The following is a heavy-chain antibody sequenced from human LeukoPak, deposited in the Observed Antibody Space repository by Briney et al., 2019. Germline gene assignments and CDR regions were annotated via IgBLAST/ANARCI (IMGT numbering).Heavy chain of an antibody. Sequence: GGSLRLSCATSGFSFSNAWMNWVRQAPGKGLEWVGRIRSNSDGGTIDYAASVKDRFTISRDDSKNTLYLQMNSLKTEDTAVYYCTTYYGSGSFYWGQGTLVTVSS. V-gene: IGHV3-15*07. J-gene: IGHJ4*02. CDR2: IRSNSDGGTI. D-gene: IGHD3-10*01. CDR3: TTYYGSGSFY. CDR1: GFSFSNAW.